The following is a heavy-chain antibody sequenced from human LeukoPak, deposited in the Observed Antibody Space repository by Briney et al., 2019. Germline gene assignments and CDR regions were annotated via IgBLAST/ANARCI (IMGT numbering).Heavy chain of an antibody. CDR2: VNPNSSGT. CDR3: ARAATAVAGLGADY. CDR1: GYTFTDSY. V-gene: IGHV1-2*02. D-gene: IGHD6-19*01. Sequence: ASLKVSCKVSGYTFTDSYIHWVRQAPGQGLEWMGWVNPNSSGTNCAQKFQGRVTMTRDTSISTAYMELSGLRSDDAAVYYCARAATAVAGLGADYWGQGTLVSVSS. J-gene: IGHJ4*01.